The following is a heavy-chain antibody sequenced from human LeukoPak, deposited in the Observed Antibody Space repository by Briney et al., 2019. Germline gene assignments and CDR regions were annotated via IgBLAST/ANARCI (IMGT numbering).Heavy chain of an antibody. V-gene: IGHV1-46*01. CDR1: GYTFTSYY. CDR2: INPSGGST. CDR3: ASAVAGIYYFDY. D-gene: IGHD6-19*01. Sequence: ASVKVSCKASGYTFTSYYMHWVRQAPGQGLEWMGIINPSGGSTSYAQKFQGRVTMTRDMSTSTVYMELSSLRSEDTAVYYCASAVAGIYYFDYWGQGTLVTVSS. J-gene: IGHJ4*02.